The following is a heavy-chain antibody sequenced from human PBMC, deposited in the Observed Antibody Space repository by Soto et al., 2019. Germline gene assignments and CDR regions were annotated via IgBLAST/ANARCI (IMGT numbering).Heavy chain of an antibody. D-gene: IGHD4-4*01. Sequence: PGGSLRLSCAASGFTFSDYYMTWIRQAPGKGLEWVSYISSSGSTIYYADSVKGRFTISRDNAKSISTAYLQWSSLKASDTAMYYCAGYSNYEIDIYYYYGMDVWGQGTTVTVSS. CDR3: AGYSNYEIDIYYYYGMDV. V-gene: IGHV3-11*01. J-gene: IGHJ6*02. CDR1: GFTFSDYY. CDR2: ISSSGSTI.